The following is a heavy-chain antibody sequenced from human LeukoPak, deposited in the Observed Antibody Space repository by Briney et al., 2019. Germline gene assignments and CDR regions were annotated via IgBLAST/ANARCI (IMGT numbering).Heavy chain of an antibody. CDR2: VNLSGGST. CDR1: GYTFTNYY. V-gene: IGHV1-46*01. J-gene: IGHJ5*02. CDR3: ARDHNYLDYGQGFDP. D-gene: IGHD4-17*01. Sequence: ASVKVSCKASGYTFTNYYVHWVRQAPGQGLEWMGTVNLSGGSTTCAQKFQGRVTMTRDTSTRTVYMELSSLRTEDTAVYYCARDHNYLDYGQGFDPWGQGTLVTVSP.